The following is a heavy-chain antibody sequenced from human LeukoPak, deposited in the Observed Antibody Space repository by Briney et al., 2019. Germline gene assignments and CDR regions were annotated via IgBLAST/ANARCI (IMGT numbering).Heavy chain of an antibody. D-gene: IGHD3-22*01. J-gene: IGHJ3*02. V-gene: IGHV1-2*02. Sequence: ASVKVSCKASRYTFTGYYMHWVQQAPGQGLEWMGWINPNSGVTDYAQNFQGRVTMTRDMSTSTVYMELSSLRAEDTAVYYCARGLVVITPDAFDIWGQGTMVTVSS. CDR2: INPNSGVT. CDR3: ARGLVVITPDAFDI. CDR1: RYTFTGYY.